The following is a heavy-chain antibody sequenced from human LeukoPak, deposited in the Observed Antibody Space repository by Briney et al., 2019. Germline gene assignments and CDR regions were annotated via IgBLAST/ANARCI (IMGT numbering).Heavy chain of an antibody. CDR1: GFTFDDYG. Sequence: PGGSLRLSCVASGFTFDDYGMSWVRQAPGKGLEWVSYISSSSSTIYYADSVKGRFTISRDNAKNSLYLQMNSLRAEDTAVYYCARDAAMGGYWGQGTLVTVSS. CDR3: ARDAAMGGY. CDR2: ISSSSSTI. J-gene: IGHJ4*02. D-gene: IGHD5-18*01. V-gene: IGHV3-48*01.